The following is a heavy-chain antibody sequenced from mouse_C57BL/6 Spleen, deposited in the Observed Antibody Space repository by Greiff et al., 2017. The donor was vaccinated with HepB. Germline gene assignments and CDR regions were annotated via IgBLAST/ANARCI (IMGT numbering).Heavy chain of an antibody. Sequence: DVQLQESGPGMVKPSQSLSLTCTVTGYSITSGYDWHWIRHFPGNKLEWMGYISYSGSTNYNPSLKSRIPITHDTSKNHFFLKLNSVTTEDTATYYCAREGDSLFSMDYWGQGTSVTVSS. CDR3: AREGDSLFSMDY. J-gene: IGHJ4*01. CDR1: GYSITSGYD. V-gene: IGHV3-1*01. D-gene: IGHD6-2*01. CDR2: ISYSGST.